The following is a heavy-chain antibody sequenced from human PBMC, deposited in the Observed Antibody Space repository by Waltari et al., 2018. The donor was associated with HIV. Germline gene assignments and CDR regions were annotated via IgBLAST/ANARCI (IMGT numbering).Heavy chain of an antibody. J-gene: IGHJ4*02. CDR1: GFSLSTSGMC. CDR2: IDWDDDK. D-gene: IGHD1-26*01. Sequence: QVTLRESGPALVKPTQTLTLTCTFSGFSLSTSGMCVSWIRQPPGKALEWLARIDWDDDKYYSTSLKTRRTISKDTSNNQVVLTMTNMDPVDTATYYCARTGVGGSYQYYFDYWGQGTLVTVSS. CDR3: ARTGVGGSYQYYFDY. V-gene: IGHV2-70*15.